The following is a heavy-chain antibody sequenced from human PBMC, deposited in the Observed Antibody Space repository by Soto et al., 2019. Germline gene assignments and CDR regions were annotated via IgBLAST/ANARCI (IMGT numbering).Heavy chain of an antibody. Sequence: PXECLKSSCKGSGYSLTSYWIGWVRQIPGKGLEWMGIIYPGDSDTRYSPSFQGQVTISADKSISTAYLQWSSLKASDSAMYYCARRRSSGWYDYWGQGTLVTVSS. CDR3: ARRRSSGWYDY. CDR1: GYSLTSYW. J-gene: IGHJ4*02. V-gene: IGHV5-51*01. CDR2: IYPGDSDT. D-gene: IGHD6-19*01.